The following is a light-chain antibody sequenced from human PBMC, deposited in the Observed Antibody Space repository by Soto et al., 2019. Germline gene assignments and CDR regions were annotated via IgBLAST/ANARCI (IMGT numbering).Light chain of an antibody. V-gene: IGKV3-20*01. J-gene: IGKJ2*01. Sequence: EIVLTQSPCTLSLSPGERATLSCSASQSVSSTYLAWHQQKPGQAPRLLISGASSSDAGIPARFSGSGSGTDFSVTIGSLETDEFAVYYCQQYYSTSYTLGQGTKLEIK. CDR1: QSVSSTY. CDR3: QQYYSTSYT. CDR2: GAS.